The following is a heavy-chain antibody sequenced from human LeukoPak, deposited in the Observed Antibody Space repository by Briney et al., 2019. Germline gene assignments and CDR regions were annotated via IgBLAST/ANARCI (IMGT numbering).Heavy chain of an antibody. Sequence: SETLSLTCTVSGGSISSGSYYWSWIRQPAEKGLEWIGRIYTSGSTNYNPSLKSRVTISVDTSKNQFSLKLSSVTAADTAVYYCAGSYYYDSSGYYSFGAFDIWSQGTMVTVSS. CDR3: AGSYYYDSSGYYSFGAFDI. V-gene: IGHV4-61*02. CDR1: GGSISSGSYY. D-gene: IGHD3-22*01. CDR2: IYTSGST. J-gene: IGHJ3*02.